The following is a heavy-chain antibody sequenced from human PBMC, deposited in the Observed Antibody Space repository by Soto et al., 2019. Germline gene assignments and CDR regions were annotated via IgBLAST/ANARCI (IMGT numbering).Heavy chain of an antibody. CDR3: VRDQLILPADDFYYGVDV. Sequence: EVQLVESGGGSVQPGESLRLSCVASGFSFNMYWMSWIRQAPGKGLEWVARIKQDGGEKYYVDSVKGRFTVSRDNAKNSLHLQLQSVSADDAGIYYCVRDQLILPADDFYYGVDVWGQGTTVTVSS. CDR2: IKQDGGEK. J-gene: IGHJ6*02. CDR1: GFSFNMYW. V-gene: IGHV3-7*01.